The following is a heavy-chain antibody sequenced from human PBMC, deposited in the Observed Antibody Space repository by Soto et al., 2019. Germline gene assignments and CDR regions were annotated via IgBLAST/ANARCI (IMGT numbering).Heavy chain of an antibody. CDR1: GFTFSSYW. J-gene: IGHJ4*02. Sequence: GGSLRLSCAASGFTFSSYWMSWVRQAPGKGLEWVAKRKQDGSETYYVDSVKGRFTIYRDNAKNSLYLQTNSLRAEDTAVYYCERESGSYPPYFDYWGQGTLVTVSS. D-gene: IGHD1-26*01. CDR3: ERESGSYPPYFDY. CDR2: RKQDGSET. V-gene: IGHV3-7*05.